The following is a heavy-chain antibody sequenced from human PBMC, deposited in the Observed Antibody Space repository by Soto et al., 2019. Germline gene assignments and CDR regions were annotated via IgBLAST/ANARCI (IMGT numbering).Heavy chain of an antibody. CDR3: ARGWVGGYDSTWV. D-gene: IGHD5-12*01. CDR2: ISYDGSNK. Sequence: GGSLRLSCAASGFTFSSYAMHWVRQAPGKGLEWVAVISYDGSNKYYADSVKGRFTISRDNSKNTLYLQMNSLRAEDTAVYYCARGWVGGYDSTWVWGQGTLVTVSS. J-gene: IGHJ4*02. CDR1: GFTFSSYA. V-gene: IGHV3-30-3*01.